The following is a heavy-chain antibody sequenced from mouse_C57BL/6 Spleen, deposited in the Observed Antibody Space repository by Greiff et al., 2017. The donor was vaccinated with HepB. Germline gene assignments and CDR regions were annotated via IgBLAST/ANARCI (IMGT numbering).Heavy chain of an antibody. D-gene: IGHD2-10*02. Sequence: QVQLQHPGAELVKPGASVKMSCKASGYTFTSYWITWVKQRPGQGLEWIGDIYPGSGSTNYNEKFKSKATLTVDTSSSTAYMQLSSLTSEDSAVYYCARDGYGNPYYFDYWGQGTTLTVSS. J-gene: IGHJ2*01. CDR2: IYPGSGST. CDR1: GYTFTSYW. CDR3: ARDGYGNPYYFDY. V-gene: IGHV1-55*01.